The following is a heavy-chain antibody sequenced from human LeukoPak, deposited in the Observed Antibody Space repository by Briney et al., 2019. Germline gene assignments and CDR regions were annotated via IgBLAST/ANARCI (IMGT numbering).Heavy chain of an antibody. Sequence: GGSLRLSCAASGFTFSSYEMNWVRQAPGKGLEWVSYISSSGSTIYYADSVKGRFTISRDNAKNSLYLQMNSLRAEDTAVYYCARDPGPPPGIADWFDSWGQGTLVTVSS. V-gene: IGHV3-48*03. CDR2: ISSSGSTI. CDR3: ARDPGPPPGIADWFDS. CDR1: GFTFSSYE. J-gene: IGHJ5*01. D-gene: IGHD6-13*01.